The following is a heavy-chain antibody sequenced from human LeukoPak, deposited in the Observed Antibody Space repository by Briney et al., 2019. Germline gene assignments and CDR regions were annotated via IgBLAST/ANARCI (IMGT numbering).Heavy chain of an antibody. D-gene: IGHD6-6*01. CDR3: ATPSGIAARQPYYYYMDV. CDR2: INPNSGGT. CDR1: GYTFTGYY. Sequence: GASVKVSCKASGYTFTGYYMHWVRQAPGQGLEWMGWINPNSGGTNYAQKFQGRVTMTRDTSISTACMELSRLRSDDTAVYYCATPSGIAARQPYYYYMDVWGKGTTVTVSS. J-gene: IGHJ6*03. V-gene: IGHV1-2*02.